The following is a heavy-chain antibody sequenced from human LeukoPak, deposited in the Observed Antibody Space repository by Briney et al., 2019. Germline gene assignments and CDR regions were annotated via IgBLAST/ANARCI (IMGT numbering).Heavy chain of an antibody. J-gene: IGHJ4*02. CDR2: IYSGGST. CDR3: AKEGYCSSTSCYGLNYFDY. Sequence: GGSLRLSCAASGFTVSSNYMSWVRQAPGKGLEWVSVIYSGGSTYYADSVKGRFTISRDNSKNTLYLQMNSLRAEDTAVYYCAKEGYCSSTSCYGLNYFDYWGQGSLVTVSS. CDR1: GFTVSSNY. D-gene: IGHD2-2*01. V-gene: IGHV3-66*01.